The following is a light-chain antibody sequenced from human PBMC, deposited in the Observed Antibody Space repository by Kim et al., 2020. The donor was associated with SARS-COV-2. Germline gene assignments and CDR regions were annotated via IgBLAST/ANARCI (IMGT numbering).Light chain of an antibody. CDR2: QDD. CDR3: QSYDGSSVV. V-gene: IGLV6-57*03. Sequence: NFMLTQPHSVSESPGKTVTISCSRTSGNIANNYVQWFQQRPGSVPRRLIYQDDQRPSGVPDRFAGSVDSSSKSASLIISGLNTDDEADYYCQSYDGSSVVFGGGTKLTVL. CDR1: SGNIANNY. J-gene: IGLJ2*01.